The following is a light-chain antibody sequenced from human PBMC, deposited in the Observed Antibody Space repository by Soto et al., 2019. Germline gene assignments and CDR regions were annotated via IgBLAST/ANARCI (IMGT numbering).Light chain of an antibody. J-gene: IGKJ5*01. CDR3: QQSYSIPIT. Sequence: DIQMAQSPCSLSASLVYRFTITCLASQSIGRYLNWYQEKPGKAPNVVIFTASSLQSGVPSRFNGSGSGTEFTLTISSLQPEDFANYYCQQSYSIPITFGQGTRLEIK. V-gene: IGKV1-39*01. CDR2: TAS. CDR1: QSIGRY.